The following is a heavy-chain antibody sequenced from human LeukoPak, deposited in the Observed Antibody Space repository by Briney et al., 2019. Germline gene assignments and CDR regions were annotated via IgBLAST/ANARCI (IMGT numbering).Heavy chain of an antibody. Sequence: SVKVSCKASGGTFNSYAISWVRQAPGQGLEWMGGIIPIFGTANYAQKFQGRVTITTDESTSTAYMELSSLRSEDTAVYYCAADIVVVPAAAYYMDVWGKGTTVTVSS. CDR2: IIPIFGTA. V-gene: IGHV1-69*05. CDR1: GGTFNSYA. J-gene: IGHJ6*03. CDR3: AADIVVVPAAAYYMDV. D-gene: IGHD2-2*01.